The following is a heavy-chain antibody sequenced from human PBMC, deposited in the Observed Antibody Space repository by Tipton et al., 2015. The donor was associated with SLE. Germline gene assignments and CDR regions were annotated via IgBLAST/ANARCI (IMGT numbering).Heavy chain of an antibody. Sequence: TLSLTCTVSGGSISSYYWRWIRQPAGKGLEWIGRIYTSGSTNYNPSLKSRLTMSVDTSKNQFSLKLSSVTAADTAVYYCAGGAAAGWFLDYWGQGTLVTVSS. V-gene: IGHV4-4*07. J-gene: IGHJ4*02. D-gene: IGHD6-13*01. CDR2: IYTSGST. CDR1: GGSISSYY. CDR3: AGGAAAGWFLDY.